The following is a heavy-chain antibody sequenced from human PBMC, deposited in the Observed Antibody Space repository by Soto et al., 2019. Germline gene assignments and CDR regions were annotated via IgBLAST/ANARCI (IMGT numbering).Heavy chain of an antibody. CDR2: MNPNSGNT. J-gene: IGHJ6*04. D-gene: IGHD3-10*01. V-gene: IGHV1-8*01. CDR1: GYTFTSYD. Sequence: QVQLVQSGAEVKKPGASVKVSCKASGYTFTSYDINWVRQATGQGLEWMGWMNPNSGNTGYAQKFQGRVTMSRNTSISTAYMELSSLRSEDTAVYYCARKVLLWFWDKMDVWGKGTTVTVSS. CDR3: ARKVLLWFWDKMDV.